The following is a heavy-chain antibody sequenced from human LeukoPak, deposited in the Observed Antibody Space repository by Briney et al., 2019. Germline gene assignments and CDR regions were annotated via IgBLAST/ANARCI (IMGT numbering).Heavy chain of an antibody. V-gene: IGHV3-23*01. J-gene: IGHJ4*02. CDR2: ISGSGGNT. CDR1: GFTFSSYA. D-gene: IGHD4-17*01. CDR3: AKRRHMTTVTTTSFFDY. Sequence: GGSLRLSCAASGFTFSSYAMSWVRQAPGKGLEWVSAISGSGGNTYYADSVKGRFTTSRDNSKNTLYLQMNSLRAEDTAVYYCAKRRHMTTVTTTSFFDYWGQGTLVTVSS.